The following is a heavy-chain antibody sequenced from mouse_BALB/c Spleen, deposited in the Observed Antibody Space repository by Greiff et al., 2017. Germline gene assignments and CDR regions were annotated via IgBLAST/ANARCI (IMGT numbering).Heavy chain of an antibody. CDR3: ARGGSTRAY. V-gene: IGHV1-55*01. D-gene: IGHD2-14*01. CDR2: IYPGSGST. Sequence: QVQLQQPGAELVKPGTSVKLSCKASGYNFTSYWINWVKLRPGQGLEWIGDIYPGSGSTNYNEKFKSKATLTVDTSSSTAYMQLSSLASEDSALYYCARGGSTRAYWGQGTLVTVSA. CDR1: GYNFTSYW. J-gene: IGHJ3*01.